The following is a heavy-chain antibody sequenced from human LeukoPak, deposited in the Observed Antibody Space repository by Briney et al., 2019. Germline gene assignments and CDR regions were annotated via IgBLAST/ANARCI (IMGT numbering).Heavy chain of an antibody. Sequence: SQTLSLTCAISGDXVSSNSAAWNWIRQSPSRGLEWLGRTYYRSKWYNDYAVSVKSRITINPDTSKNQFSLQLNSVTPEDTAVYYCARDPGTTGTTREAFDIWGQGTMVTVSS. CDR2: TYYRSKWYN. CDR1: GDXVSSNSAA. J-gene: IGHJ3*02. V-gene: IGHV6-1*01. D-gene: IGHD1-1*01. CDR3: ARDPGTTGTTREAFDI.